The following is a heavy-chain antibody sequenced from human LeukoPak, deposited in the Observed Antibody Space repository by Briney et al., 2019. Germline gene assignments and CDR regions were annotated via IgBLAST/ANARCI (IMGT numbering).Heavy chain of an antibody. V-gene: IGHV1-2*02. CDR2: INPNSGGT. J-gene: IGHJ5*02. Sequence: ASVKVSCKASGYTFTGDYMHGVRQAPGQGLEWMGWINPNSGGTNYAQKFQGRVTMTRDTSISTAYMELSRLRSDDTAVYYFARTGXXXXXGGSCYPQGWFXPWGQGTLVTVSS. D-gene: IGHD2-15*01. CDR3: ARTGXXXXXGGSCYPQGWFXP. CDR1: GYTFTGDY.